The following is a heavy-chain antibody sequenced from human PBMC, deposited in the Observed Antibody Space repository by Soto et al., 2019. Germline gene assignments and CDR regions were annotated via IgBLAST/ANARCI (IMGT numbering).Heavy chain of an antibody. CDR2: ISSSSSTI. Sequence: GSLRLSCAASGFTFSSYSMNWVRQAPGKGLEWVSYISSSSSTIYYADSVKGRFTISRDNAKNSPYLQMNSLRAEDTAVYYCARTYYYGSGSYYSHWGQGTLVTVSS. CDR1: GFTFSSYS. V-gene: IGHV3-48*01. CDR3: ARTYYYGSGSYYSH. D-gene: IGHD3-10*01. J-gene: IGHJ4*02.